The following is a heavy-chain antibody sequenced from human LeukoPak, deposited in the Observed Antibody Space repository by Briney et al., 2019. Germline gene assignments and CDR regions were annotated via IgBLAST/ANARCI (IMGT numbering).Heavy chain of an antibody. Sequence: PGGSLRLSCAASGFTFSDHYMSWIRQAPGKGLEWISYISFSHHTNYADSVKGRFTISRDDARNSLFLQMSSLRAEDTAVYYCAREHSSVSSESKGYDHWGQGTLVTASS. J-gene: IGHJ4*02. V-gene: IGHV3-11*06. CDR1: GFTFSDHY. CDR2: ISFSHHT. D-gene: IGHD6-19*01. CDR3: AREHSSVSSESKGYDH.